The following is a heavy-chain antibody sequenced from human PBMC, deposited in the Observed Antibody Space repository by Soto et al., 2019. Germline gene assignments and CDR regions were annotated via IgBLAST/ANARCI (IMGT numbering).Heavy chain of an antibody. CDR3: ARRYGSFFDI. J-gene: IGHJ3*02. V-gene: IGHV4-59*08. CDR1: GGSISSYY. CDR2: IYYSGST. Sequence: QVQLQESGPGLVKPSETLSLTCTVSGGSISSYYWSWIRQPPGKGLEWIGYIYYSGSTNYNPSLXSGVSIXXDTSKNQFSLKLSSVTAADTAVYYCARRYGSFFDIWGQGTMVTVSS. D-gene: IGHD3-10*01.